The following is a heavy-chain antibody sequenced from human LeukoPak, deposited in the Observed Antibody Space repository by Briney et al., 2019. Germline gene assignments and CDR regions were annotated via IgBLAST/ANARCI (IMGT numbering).Heavy chain of an antibody. V-gene: IGHV3-15*05. CDR2: IKSKADGETT. D-gene: IGHD3-10*01. CDR3: TTDLAITMIRGVIVY. CDR1: GFTFSDYY. J-gene: IGHJ4*02. Sequence: PGGSLRLSCAASGFTFSDYYMNWIRQAPGKGLEWVGRIKSKADGETTDYAAPVKGRCTMSRDDSKATLYLQMNYVNTEDTAVYYCTTDLAITMIRGVIVYWGQGTLVTVSS.